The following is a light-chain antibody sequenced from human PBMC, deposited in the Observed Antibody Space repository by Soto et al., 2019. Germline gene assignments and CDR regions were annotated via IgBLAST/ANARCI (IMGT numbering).Light chain of an antibody. CDR2: AAS. CDR1: QGISSY. J-gene: IGKJ4*01. V-gene: IGKV1-9*01. Sequence: DIQSTQSPSFLSASVGDRVTITCRASQGISSYLAWYQQKPRKAPKLLIYAASTLQSGVPSRFSGSGSGTEFTLTISSLQPEDFATYYCQQLNSYPLTFGGGTKVAIK. CDR3: QQLNSYPLT.